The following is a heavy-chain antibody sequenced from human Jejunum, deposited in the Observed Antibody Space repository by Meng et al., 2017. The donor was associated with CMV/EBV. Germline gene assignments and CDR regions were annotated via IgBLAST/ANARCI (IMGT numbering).Heavy chain of an antibody. CDR2: MSQEGDER. Sequence: FVSYWMTWVRQAAGKGLEWVATMSQEGDERYYLDSVKGRFTISRDDAKNSLSLQMDSLGGDDTAVYYCARGRLRGTRGYEVYDVWGQGTKVTVSS. CDR3: ARGRLRGTRGYEVYDV. V-gene: IGHV3-7*01. CDR1: FVSYW. J-gene: IGHJ3*01. D-gene: IGHD2-2*01.